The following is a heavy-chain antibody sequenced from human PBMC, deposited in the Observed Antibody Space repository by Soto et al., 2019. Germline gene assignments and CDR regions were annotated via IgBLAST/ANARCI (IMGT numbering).Heavy chain of an antibody. CDR2: ISAYNGNT. Sequence: ASVKVSCKASGYTFTSYGISWVRQAPGQGLDWMGWISAYNGNTNYAQKLQGRVTMTTDTSTSTAYMELRSLRSDDTAVYYCARGLGSSNYGYYYYYYMDVWGKGTTVTVSS. CDR3: ARGLGSSNYGYYYYYYMDV. D-gene: IGHD4-4*01. CDR1: GYTFTSYG. J-gene: IGHJ6*03. V-gene: IGHV1-18*01.